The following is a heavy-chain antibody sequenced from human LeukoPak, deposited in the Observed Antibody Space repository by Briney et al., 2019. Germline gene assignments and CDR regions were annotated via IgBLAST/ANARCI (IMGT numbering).Heavy chain of an antibody. Sequence: GGSLRLSCEASGFTFDDYAMHWVRQAPGKGLEWVSGISWNSGSIGYADSVKGRFTISRDNAQNSLYLQMNSLRAEDMALYYCAKDGDRWFGELGAFDIWGQGTMVTVSS. D-gene: IGHD3-10*01. CDR1: GFTFDDYA. V-gene: IGHV3-9*03. CDR2: ISWNSGSI. J-gene: IGHJ3*02. CDR3: AKDGDRWFGELGAFDI.